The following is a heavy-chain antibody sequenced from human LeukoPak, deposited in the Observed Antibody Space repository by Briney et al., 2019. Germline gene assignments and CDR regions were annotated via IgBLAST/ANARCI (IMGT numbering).Heavy chain of an antibody. J-gene: IGHJ3*02. CDR1: GGSISNFY. CDR3: ARFMVRGVNAFDI. D-gene: IGHD3-10*01. V-gene: IGHV4-59*01. CDR2: IYYTGST. Sequence: PSETLSLTCTVSGGSISNFYWSWLRQPPGKGVEWIGYIYYTGSTNYNPSLKSRVTMSVDTSKNQFSLKLSSVAAADTAVYYCARFMVRGVNAFDIWGQGTVVTVSS.